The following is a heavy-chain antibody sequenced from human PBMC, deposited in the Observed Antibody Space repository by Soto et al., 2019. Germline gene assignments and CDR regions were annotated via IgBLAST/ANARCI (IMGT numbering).Heavy chain of an antibody. D-gene: IGHD3-3*01. CDR3: ARRSSGYHLYNWFDP. Sequence: QVQLVQSGAELKKPGSSVKVSCKASGGTFSSYAISWVRQAPGQGLEWMGGIIPIFGTANYAQKFQGRVTITADESTSTAYMELSSLRSEDTAVYYCARRSSGYHLYNWFDPWGQGTLVTVSS. J-gene: IGHJ5*02. V-gene: IGHV1-69*01. CDR1: GGTFSSYA. CDR2: IIPIFGTA.